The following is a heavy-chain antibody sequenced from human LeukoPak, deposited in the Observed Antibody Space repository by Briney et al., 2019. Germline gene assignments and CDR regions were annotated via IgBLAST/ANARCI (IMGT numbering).Heavy chain of an antibody. D-gene: IGHD2-21*02. J-gene: IGHJ4*02. CDR2: INPNTGDN. Sequence: ASVKVSCKTSGYTFTAYNMHWVRQAPGQGLEWMGWINPNTGDNSYAQKFQDRVTMTRETSISTAYMELSGLRSDDTAVYYCAPATMTFDYWGQGTLVTVSS. V-gene: IGHV1-2*02. CDR1: GYTFTAYN. CDR3: APATMTFDY.